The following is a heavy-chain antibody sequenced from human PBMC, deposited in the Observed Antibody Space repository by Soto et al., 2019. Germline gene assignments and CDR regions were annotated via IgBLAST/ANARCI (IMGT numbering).Heavy chain of an antibody. V-gene: IGHV4-30-2*01. CDR3: ARAKMTTVDY. D-gene: IGHD4-17*01. CDR2: IYHSGST. Sequence: SETLSLTCAVSGGSISSGGYSWSWIRQPPGKGLEWIGYIYHSGSTYYNPSLKSRVTISVDRSKNQFSLKLSSVTAADTAVYYCARAKMTTVDYWGQGTLVTVSS. CDR1: GGSISSGGYS. J-gene: IGHJ4*02.